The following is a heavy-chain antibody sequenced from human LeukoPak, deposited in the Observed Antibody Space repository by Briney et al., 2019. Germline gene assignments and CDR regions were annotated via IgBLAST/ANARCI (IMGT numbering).Heavy chain of an antibody. CDR1: GGSVSSGSYY. Sequence: SETLSLTCTGSGGSVSSGSYYWSWIRQPPGKGLEWIGYIYYSGSTNYNPSLKSRVTISVDTSKNQFSLKLSSVTAADTAVYYCARARLRFDYWGQGTLVTVSS. V-gene: IGHV4-61*01. J-gene: IGHJ4*02. CDR3: ARARLRFDY. CDR2: IYYSGST. D-gene: IGHD5-12*01.